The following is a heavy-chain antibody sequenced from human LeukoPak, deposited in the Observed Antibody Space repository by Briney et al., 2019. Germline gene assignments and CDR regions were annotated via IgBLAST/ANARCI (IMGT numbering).Heavy chain of an antibody. J-gene: IGHJ3*02. CDR2: ISYDGSNK. D-gene: IGHD6-19*01. CDR1: GFTFSSYA. V-gene: IGHV3-30-3*01. Sequence: GGSLRLSCAASGFTFSSYAMHWVRQAPGKGLEWVAVISYDGSNKYYADSVKGRFTISRDNSKNTLYLQMNGLRAEDTAVYYCAKDQHQDYSSGWYVTSYAFDIWGQGTMVTVSS. CDR3: AKDQHQDYSSGWYVTSYAFDI.